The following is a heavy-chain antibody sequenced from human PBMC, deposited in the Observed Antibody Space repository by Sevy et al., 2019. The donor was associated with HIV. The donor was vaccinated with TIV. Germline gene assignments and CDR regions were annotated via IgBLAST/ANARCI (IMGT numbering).Heavy chain of an antibody. J-gene: IGHJ4*02. D-gene: IGHD3-16*02. CDR3: ARALADWGSFHYSL. CDR1: GFTFSTYW. V-gene: IGHV3-7*01. Sequence: GGSLRLSCEVSGFTFSTYWMTWVRQAPAKGLEWVANIKQDGTETSYVDSVRGRFTISRDNTKKSLYLQLDNLRVEDTAVYYCARALADWGSFHYSLWGQGTLVTVSS. CDR2: IKQDGTET.